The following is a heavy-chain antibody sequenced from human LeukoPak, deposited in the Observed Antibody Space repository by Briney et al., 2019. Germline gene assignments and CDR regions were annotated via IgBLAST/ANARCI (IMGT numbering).Heavy chain of an antibody. CDR3: AEGIAGPPEVDNMFDY. CDR1: GFTFSSYG. D-gene: IGHD6-13*01. J-gene: IGHJ4*02. V-gene: IGHV3-30*02. CDR2: TRYDGSNK. Sequence: PGGSLRLSCAASGFTFSSYGMHWVRQAPGKGLEWVAFTRYDGSNKYYADSVKGRFTISRDNSKNTLYLQMNSLRAEDTAVYYCAEGIAGPPEVDNMFDYWGQGTLVTVSS.